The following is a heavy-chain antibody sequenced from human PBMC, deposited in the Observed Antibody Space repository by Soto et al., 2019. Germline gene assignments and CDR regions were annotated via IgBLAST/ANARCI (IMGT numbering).Heavy chain of an antibody. CDR2: IYYSGST. CDR1: GGSRSSGGYY. V-gene: IGHV4-31*03. CDR3: ARLDSSGYYYGYYFDY. Sequence: TLSLPCTVSGGSRSSGGYYWSWIRQHPGKGLEWIGYIYYSGSTYYNTSLKSRVTISVDTSKNQFSLKLSSLTAADTAVYYCARLDSSGYYYGYYFDYRGQATMGTVAS. J-gene: IGHJ4*02. D-gene: IGHD3-22*01.